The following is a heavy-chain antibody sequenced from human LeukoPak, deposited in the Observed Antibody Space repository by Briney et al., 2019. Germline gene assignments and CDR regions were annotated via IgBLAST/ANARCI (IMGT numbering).Heavy chain of an antibody. Sequence: GGSLRPSCEASGLTFSNSWMHWVRQVPGKGLVWVSRINNEGTTISYADSVKGRFTISRDNAKNTLYLQMNSLRAEDTAVYYCARVSGLGMNEYYQHWGQGTLVTVAS. CDR3: ARVSGLGMNEYYQH. D-gene: IGHD3-10*01. V-gene: IGHV3-74*01. CDR2: INNEGTTI. CDR1: GLTFSNSW. J-gene: IGHJ1*01.